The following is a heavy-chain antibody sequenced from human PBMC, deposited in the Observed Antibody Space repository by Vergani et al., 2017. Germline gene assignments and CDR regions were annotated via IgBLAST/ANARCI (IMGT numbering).Heavy chain of an antibody. CDR1: GFTFSSYG. CDR2: ISYDGSNK. Sequence: QVQLVESGGGVVQPGRSLRLSCAASGFTFSSYGMHWVRQAPGKGLEWVAVISYDGSNKYYADSVKGRFTISRDNSKNTLYLQMNSLRAEDTAVYYCANSLLWFGESDYYFDYWGQGTLVTVSS. V-gene: IGHV3-30*18. D-gene: IGHD3-10*01. J-gene: IGHJ4*02. CDR3: ANSLLWFGESDYYFDY.